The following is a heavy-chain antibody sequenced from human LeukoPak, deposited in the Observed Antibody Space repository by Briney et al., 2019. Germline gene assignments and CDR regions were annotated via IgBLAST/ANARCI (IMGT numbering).Heavy chain of an antibody. Sequence: GESLKISCKGSGYSFTSYWIGWVRQIPGKGLEWMGIIYPGDSDTRYSPSFRGQVTISVDKSSSTAYLQWSSLKASDTAMYYCARGYSSSWYVTTNPAVYGMDVWGQGTTVTVSS. D-gene: IGHD6-13*01. CDR3: ARGYSSSWYVTTNPAVYGMDV. V-gene: IGHV5-51*01. J-gene: IGHJ6*02. CDR2: IYPGDSDT. CDR1: GYSFTSYW.